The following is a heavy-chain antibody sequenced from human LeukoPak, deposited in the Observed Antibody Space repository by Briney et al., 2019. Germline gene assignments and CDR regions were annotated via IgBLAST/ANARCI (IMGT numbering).Heavy chain of an antibody. V-gene: IGHV4-59*11. CDR1: GGSISSHY. J-gene: IGHJ4*02. D-gene: IGHD4-23*01. CDR3: ARESGVYGGKIDY. CDR2: IYYSGST. Sequence: SETLSLTCTVSGGSISSHYWSWIRQPPGKGMEWIGYIYYSGSTNYNPSLKSRVSISVDTSKNQFSLKLSSVTAADTAVYYCARESGVYGGKIDYWGQGTLVTVSS.